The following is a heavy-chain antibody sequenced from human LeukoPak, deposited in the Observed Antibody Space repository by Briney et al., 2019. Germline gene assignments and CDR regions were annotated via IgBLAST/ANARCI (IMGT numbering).Heavy chain of an antibody. CDR3: VRDGSYYDSSGYYYLY. D-gene: IGHD3-22*01. V-gene: IGHV1-69*13. J-gene: IGHJ4*02. CDR1: GGTFSSYA. CDR2: IIPIFGTA. Sequence: SVKVSYKASGGTFSSYAISWVRQAPGQGREWMGGIIPIFGTANYAQKFQGRVTITADESTSTAYMELTSLRSEDTAVYYCVRDGSYYDSSGYYYLYWGQGTLVTVSS.